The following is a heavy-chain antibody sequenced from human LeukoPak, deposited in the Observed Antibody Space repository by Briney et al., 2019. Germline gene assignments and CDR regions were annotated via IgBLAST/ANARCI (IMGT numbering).Heavy chain of an antibody. CDR1: GGSISSSSYY. CDR3: ARDSNGDYSHYYYYMDV. Sequence: PSETLSLTCTVSGGSISSSSYYWGWIRQPPGKGLEWIGSIYYSGSTYYNPSLKSRVTISVDTSKNQFSLKLSSVTAADTAVYYCARDSNGDYSHYYYYMDVWGKGTTVTVSS. J-gene: IGHJ6*03. V-gene: IGHV4-39*07. D-gene: IGHD4-17*01. CDR2: IYYSGST.